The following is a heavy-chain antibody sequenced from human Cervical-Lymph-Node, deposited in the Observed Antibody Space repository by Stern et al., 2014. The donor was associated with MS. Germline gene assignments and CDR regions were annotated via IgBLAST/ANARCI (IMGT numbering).Heavy chain of an antibody. D-gene: IGHD3-22*01. J-gene: IGHJ4*02. CDR3: ARDRWYYDSSGLFDY. Sequence: QVQLVESGGGVVQPGRSLRLSCAASGFTFSTYAVHWVRQAPGKGLEWVALISYDGTNKYYADSVKGRFTISRDNSKNTLYLQMNSLRAEDTAVYYCARDRWYYDSSGLFDYWGQGTLVTVSS. V-gene: IGHV3-30-3*01. CDR2: ISYDGTNK. CDR1: GFTFSTYA.